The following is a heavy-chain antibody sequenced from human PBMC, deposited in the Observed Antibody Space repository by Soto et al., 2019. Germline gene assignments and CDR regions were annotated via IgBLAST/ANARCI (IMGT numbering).Heavy chain of an antibody. V-gene: IGHV1-69*01. Sequence: VQLVQSGAEVERPGSSVKVSCKASGGTFSNHAISWVRQAPGQGLEWMGAIIPIFGIANYEQRFQGRVTNTADGSTSTNYIEIRNLRTEDTGVYYCARGLTDHYGMDLWGPGAPVIVPS. J-gene: IGHJ6*02. D-gene: IGHD2-21*02. CDR1: GGTFSNHA. CDR2: IIPIFGIA. CDR3: ARGLTDHYGMDL.